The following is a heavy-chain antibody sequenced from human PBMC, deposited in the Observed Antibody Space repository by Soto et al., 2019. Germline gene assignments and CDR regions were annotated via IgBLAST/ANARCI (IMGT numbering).Heavy chain of an antibody. V-gene: IGHV4-61*08. J-gene: IGHJ5*02. D-gene: IGHD5-18*01. CDR1: GGSVSSGDYY. Sequence: SETLSLTGTVSGGSVSSGDYYWSWIRRPPGKGLEWIGYIYYSGNTNYNPSLKSRVIISVDTSKNLFSLKLTSVTAADTAVYYCARIPVDTSMIYWLDPWGQGTLVTVSS. CDR2: IYYSGNT. CDR3: ARIPVDTSMIYWLDP.